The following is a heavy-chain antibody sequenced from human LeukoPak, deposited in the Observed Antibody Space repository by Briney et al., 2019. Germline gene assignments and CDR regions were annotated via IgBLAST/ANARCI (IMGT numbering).Heavy chain of an antibody. J-gene: IGHJ4*02. CDR3: ARDGRQSSGWYYFDY. CDR1: GFTFSSYS. D-gene: IGHD6-19*01. CDR2: ISSSSSYI. Sequence: GGSLRLSCAASGFTFSSYSMNWVRQAPGKGLEWVSSISSSSSYIYYADSVRGRFTISRDNAKNSLYLQMNSLRAEDTAVYYCARDGRQSSGWYYFDYWGQGTLATVSS. V-gene: IGHV3-21*04.